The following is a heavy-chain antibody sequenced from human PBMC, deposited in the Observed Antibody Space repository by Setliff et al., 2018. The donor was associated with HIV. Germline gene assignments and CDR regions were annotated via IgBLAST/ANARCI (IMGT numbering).Heavy chain of an antibody. D-gene: IGHD3-9*01. CDR2: VYYSGST. Sequence: LSLTCTVSNGSISNSAYYWGWIRQPPGKALEWIGSVYYSGSTYYNPSLKSRVTISIDPSKDHFSLKLRSVTAADTAVYYCARLSPLDWPFDYWGQGTLVTVSS. CDR3: ARLSPLDWPFDY. V-gene: IGHV4-39*02. CDR1: NGSISNSAYY. J-gene: IGHJ4*02.